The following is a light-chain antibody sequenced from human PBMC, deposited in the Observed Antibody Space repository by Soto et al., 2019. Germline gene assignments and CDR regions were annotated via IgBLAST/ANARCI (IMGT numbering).Light chain of an antibody. J-gene: IGKJ5*01. CDR1: QSVSSSY. CDR2: GAS. V-gene: IGKV3-20*01. CDR3: QQYGSSPPLT. Sequence: EIVLTQSPGTLSLSPGERATLSCRASQSVSSSYLAWYQQKPGQAPRLLIYGASSRATGIPDRFSGSGSGTDFTLTISRLEPEDVAVYYCQQYGSSPPLTFGKGTRLEIK.